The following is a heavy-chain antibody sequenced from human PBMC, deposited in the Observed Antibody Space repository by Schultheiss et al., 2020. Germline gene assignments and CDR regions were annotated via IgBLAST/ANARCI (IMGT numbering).Heavy chain of an antibody. CDR3: ARSPRSSGLRTFFDY. J-gene: IGHJ4*02. V-gene: IGHV4-59*01. Sequence: SATLSLTCTVSGGSISSYYWSWIRQPPGKGLEWIGYIYYSGSTNYNPSLKSRVTISVDTSKNQFSLKLSSVTAADTAVYYCARSPRSSGLRTFFDYWGQGTLVIGYS. D-gene: IGHD3-22*01. CDR2: IYYSGST. CDR1: GGSISSYY.